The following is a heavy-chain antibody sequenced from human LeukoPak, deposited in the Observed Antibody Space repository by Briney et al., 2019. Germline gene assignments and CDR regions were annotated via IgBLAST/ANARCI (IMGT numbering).Heavy chain of an antibody. CDR2: TYYRSKWYN. V-gene: IGHV6-1*01. CDR3: ARESGGYSGYDLSHYFDY. Sequence: SQTLSLTCAISGDSVSSNSAAWNWIRQSPSRGLEWRGRTYYRSKWYNDHAVSVKSRITINPDTSKNQFSLQLNSVTPEDTAVYYCARESGGYSGYDLSHYFDYWGQGTLVTVSS. CDR1: GDSVSSNSAA. J-gene: IGHJ4*02. D-gene: IGHD5-12*01.